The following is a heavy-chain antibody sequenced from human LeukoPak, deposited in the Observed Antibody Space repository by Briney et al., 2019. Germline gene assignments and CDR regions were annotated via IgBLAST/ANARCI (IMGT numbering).Heavy chain of an antibody. V-gene: IGHV4-39*01. D-gene: IGHD1-14*01. Sequence: SETLSLTRTVSGGSISSSSYYWGWIRQPPGKGLEWIGSIYYSGSAYYNPSLKSRVTISVDTSKNQFSLKLSSVTAADTAVYYCARHPPRGTLDYWGQGTLVTVSS. J-gene: IGHJ4*02. CDR2: IYYSGSA. CDR3: ARHPPRGTLDY. CDR1: GGSISSSSYY.